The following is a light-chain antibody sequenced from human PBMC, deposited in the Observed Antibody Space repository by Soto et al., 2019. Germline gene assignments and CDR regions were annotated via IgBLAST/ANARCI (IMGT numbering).Light chain of an antibody. Sequence: EIEMTQSPVTLSVSPGERATLSCRASQSVSDNLACYQQKPGQAPRLLFYGASTSATDMPCSSSSSAYATKFTLTISRHQSEASAVYHCQQYNNGPLTFGRGTKVDIK. CDR3: QQYNNGPLT. CDR2: GAS. V-gene: IGKV3D-15*01. CDR1: QSVSDN. J-gene: IGKJ4*01.